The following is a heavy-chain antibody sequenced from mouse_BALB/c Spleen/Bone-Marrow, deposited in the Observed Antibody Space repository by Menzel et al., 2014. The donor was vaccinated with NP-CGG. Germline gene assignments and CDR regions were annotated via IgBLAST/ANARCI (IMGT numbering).Heavy chain of an antibody. V-gene: IGHV2-9*02. Sequence: QVQLQQSGPGLVAPSQSLSITCTVSGFSLTSYGVHWVRQPPGKGLEWLGVIWAGGSTNYNSALMSRLSISKDNSKSQVFLEMNSLQTDDTAMYYCARYDYDWFAYWGQGTLVTVSA. CDR3: ARYDYDWFAY. D-gene: IGHD2-4*01. CDR1: GFSLTSYG. J-gene: IGHJ3*01. CDR2: IWAGGST.